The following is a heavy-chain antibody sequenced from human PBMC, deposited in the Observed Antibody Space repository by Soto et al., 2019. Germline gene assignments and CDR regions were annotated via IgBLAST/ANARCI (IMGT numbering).Heavy chain of an antibody. CDR3: ARGWIGDLNDAFDA. D-gene: IGHD2-2*03. J-gene: IGHJ3*01. Sequence: EVLLVESGGGLVQPGGSLRLSCAASGFAFSGSWMHWVRQGPGKGLVWVSRINSYGSSTDYADSVKGRFTISRDNAKNTLYLQMNSLIVEDTAVYYCARGWIGDLNDAFDAWGQGTMVTVSS. CDR1: GFAFSGSW. CDR2: INSYGSST. V-gene: IGHV3-74*01.